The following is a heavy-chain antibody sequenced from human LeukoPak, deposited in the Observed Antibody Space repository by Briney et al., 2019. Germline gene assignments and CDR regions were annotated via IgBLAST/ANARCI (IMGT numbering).Heavy chain of an antibody. V-gene: IGHV4-34*01. CDR3: ALARAGRYAFDI. D-gene: IGHD3-10*01. CDR1: GGSFSGYY. CDR2: INHSGST. Sequence: SETLSLTCAVYGGSFSGYYWSWIRQPPGKGLEWIGEINHSGSTNYNPSLKSRVTISVDTSKNQFSLKLSSVTAADTAVYYCALARAGRYAFDIWGQGTMVTVSS. J-gene: IGHJ3*02.